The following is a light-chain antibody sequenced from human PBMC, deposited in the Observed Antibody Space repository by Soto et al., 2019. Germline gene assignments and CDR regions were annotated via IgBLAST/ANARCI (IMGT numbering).Light chain of an antibody. CDR3: QQRRSLPWI. CDR1: QSLFSY. V-gene: IGKV3-11*01. Sequence: EIVLTQSPATLSLSPGERATLSCRASQSLFSYLAWFQQKPGQAPRLLIYDASNRATGIPARFSGSGSGTDVTLTISSLEPEDVAIYYCQQRRSLPWIFGPGTKVDIK. J-gene: IGKJ3*01. CDR2: DAS.